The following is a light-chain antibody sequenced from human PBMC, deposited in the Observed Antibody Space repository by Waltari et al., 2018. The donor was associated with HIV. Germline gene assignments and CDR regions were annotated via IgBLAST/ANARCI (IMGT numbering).Light chain of an antibody. Sequence: DIRMTQFPASLTASEGDRVTITCQASQTISKFLSWFQKRPGKAPKLLIHSVSSLHSGVPSRFSASGSGTEFSLTNSSLQPEDSATYYCPQIYNIPFPFGPGTKVEIE. V-gene: IGKV1-39*01. CDR3: PQIYNIPFP. CDR2: SVS. J-gene: IGKJ3*01. CDR1: QTISKF.